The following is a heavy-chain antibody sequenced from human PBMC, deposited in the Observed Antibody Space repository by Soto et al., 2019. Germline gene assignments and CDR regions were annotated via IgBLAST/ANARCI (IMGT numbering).Heavy chain of an antibody. Sequence: GGSLRLYCAASGFTFSSYWMHWVHQAPGKGLVWVSRINSDGSSTSYADSVKGRFTISRDNAKNTLYLQMNSLRAEDTAVYYCARDGQQLVSYGMDVLGQGTTVTVSS. CDR3: ARDGQQLVSYGMDV. CDR1: GFTFSSYW. CDR2: INSDGSST. J-gene: IGHJ6*02. V-gene: IGHV3-74*01. D-gene: IGHD6-6*01.